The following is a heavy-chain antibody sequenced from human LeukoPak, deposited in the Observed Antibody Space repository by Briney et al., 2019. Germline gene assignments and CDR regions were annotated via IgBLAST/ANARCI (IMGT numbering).Heavy chain of an antibody. J-gene: IGHJ4*02. Sequence: GGSLRLSCAASGFTFSSYAMSWVRQPPGKGLEWVSAISGSGGSTYYAGSVKGRFIISRDNSKNTLSLQMNSLRLEDTAVYYCARGLPGGFVGFSSSYYPLDHWGQGTLVTVSS. D-gene: IGHD6-13*01. CDR3: ARGLPGGFVGFSSSYYPLDH. CDR1: GFTFSSYA. CDR2: ISGSGGST. V-gene: IGHV3-23*01.